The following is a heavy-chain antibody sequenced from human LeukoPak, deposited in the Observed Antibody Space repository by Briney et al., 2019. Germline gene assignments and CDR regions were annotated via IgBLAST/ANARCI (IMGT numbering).Heavy chain of an antibody. Sequence: GGSLRLSCAASGFTFSNAWMSWVRQAPGKGLEWVGRIKSKADGGTTDYAAPVKGRFTISRDDSTNTLYLQMNSLKTEDTAVYFCTTDALSGYYDTSGYPGWFDPWGQGTLVTVSS. V-gene: IGHV3-15*01. CDR1: GFTFSNAW. J-gene: IGHJ5*02. D-gene: IGHD3-22*01. CDR2: IKSKADGGTT. CDR3: TTDALSGYYDTSGYPGWFDP.